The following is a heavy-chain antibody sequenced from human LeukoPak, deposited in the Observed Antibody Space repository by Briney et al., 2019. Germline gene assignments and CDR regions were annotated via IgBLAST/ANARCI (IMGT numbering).Heavy chain of an antibody. CDR1: GGTFSSYA. J-gene: IGHJ3*02. D-gene: IGHD1-26*01. CDR2: IIPIFGTA. Sequence: SVKVSCKASGGTFSSYAISWVRQAPGQGLEWMGGIIPIFGTANYAQKFQGRVTITTDESTSTAYMELSSLRSEDTAVYYCARDIPSGSYYPDAFDIWGQGTMVTVSS. V-gene: IGHV1-69*05. CDR3: ARDIPSGSYYPDAFDI.